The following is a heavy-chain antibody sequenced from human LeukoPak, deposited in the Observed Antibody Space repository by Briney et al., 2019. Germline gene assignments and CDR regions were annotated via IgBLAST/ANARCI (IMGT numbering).Heavy chain of an antibody. CDR3: ARYYYGSGSYPYRTFAY. CDR1: GGTFSSYA. D-gene: IGHD3-10*01. J-gene: IGHJ4*02. Sequence: ASVKVSCKASGGTFSSYAISWVRQAPGQGLEWMGWFNPNSGGTNYAQKFQGRVTMTRDTSISTAYMELSRLRSDDTAVYYCARYYYGSGSYPYRTFAYWGQGTLVTVSS. CDR2: FNPNSGGT. V-gene: IGHV1-2*02.